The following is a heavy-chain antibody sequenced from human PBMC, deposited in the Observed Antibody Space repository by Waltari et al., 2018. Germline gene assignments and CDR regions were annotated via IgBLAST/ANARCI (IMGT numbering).Heavy chain of an antibody. CDR3: ARDIMAP. V-gene: IGHV1-8*01. CDR1: GYTFTRYD. CDR2: MSSATGDT. J-gene: IGHJ5*02. Sequence: QVQLIQAGTAVRKPGASVKVSCKTSGYTFTRYDIKWVRQAAGQGLEWLGWMSSATGDTGYAQKFQGRINMTRNTAINTAYLELSSLTSEDTAIYYCARDIMAPWGQGTRVSVSS. D-gene: IGHD3-16*01.